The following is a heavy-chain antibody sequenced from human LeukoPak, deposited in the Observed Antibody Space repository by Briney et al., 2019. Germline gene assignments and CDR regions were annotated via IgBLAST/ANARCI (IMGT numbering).Heavy chain of an antibody. CDR1: GSSFTSYW. D-gene: IGHD4-17*01. V-gene: IGHV5-51*01. Sequence: GEPLQISFQGSGSSFTSYWIGWVRPMPGKGLEWMGIIYPGDSDTRYSPSFQGQVTISADKSIRTAYLQWSSLKASDTAIYYCARHHDYGDYGCFDYWGQGTLVTVSS. CDR2: IYPGDSDT. CDR3: ARHHDYGDYGCFDY. J-gene: IGHJ4*02.